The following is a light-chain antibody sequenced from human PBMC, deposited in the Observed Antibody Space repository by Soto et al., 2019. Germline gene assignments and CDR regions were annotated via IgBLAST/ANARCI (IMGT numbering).Light chain of an antibody. J-gene: IGKJ4*01. CDR1: QSIRSN. V-gene: IGKV3-15*01. CDR2: VAS. Sequence: EIVMTQSPGTLSVSPGERATLSCRASQSIRSNLAWYQQKPGQTPRLLIYVASTRATGIPARFTCSGSGTDFTLTISSLQSEDCAIYYCQQYNNWPLTFGGGTKVDIK. CDR3: QQYNNWPLT.